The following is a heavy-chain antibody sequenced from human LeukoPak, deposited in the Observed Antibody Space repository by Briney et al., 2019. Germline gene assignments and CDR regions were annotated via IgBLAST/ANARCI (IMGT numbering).Heavy chain of an antibody. CDR3: ARVGKSSSWYFIDY. D-gene: IGHD6-13*01. CDR2: ISISSTDYI. J-gene: IGHJ4*02. CDR1: GFTFSTFS. V-gene: IGHV3-21*01. Sequence: GGSLRLSCGASGFTFSTFSMTWVRQAPGKGLEWDSSISISSTDYIYYADSVKGRFTVSRDNAKNSLYLQMNSLRAEDTAVYYCARVGKSSSWYFIDYWGQGTLVTVSS.